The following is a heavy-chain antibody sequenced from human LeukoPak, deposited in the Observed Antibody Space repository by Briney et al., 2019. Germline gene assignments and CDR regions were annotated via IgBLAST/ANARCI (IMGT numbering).Heavy chain of an antibody. CDR3: IKARGSSAFSNPFDY. D-gene: IGHD2-2*01. CDR2: VNWNSGTI. J-gene: IGHJ4*02. V-gene: IGHV3-9*01. CDR1: GFTFDDYA. Sequence: PGRSLRLSCVASGFTFDDYALHWVRQVPGKGLEWVSGVNWNSGTIAYADSVKGRFTISRDNAKNSLYLQVNSLRAEDTALYFCIKARGSSAFSNPFDYWGQGTPVTVSS.